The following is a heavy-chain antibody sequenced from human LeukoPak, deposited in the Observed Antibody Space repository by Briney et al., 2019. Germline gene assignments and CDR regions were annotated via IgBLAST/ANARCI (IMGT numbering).Heavy chain of an antibody. J-gene: IGHJ3*02. CDR1: GFTFSSYA. CDR3: ARDRVDTAMVTSVGDAFDI. CDR2: ISGSGGST. V-gene: IGHV3-23*01. Sequence: AGGSLRLSCAASGFTFSSYAMSWVRQAPGKGLEWVSAISGSGGSTYYADSVKGRFTISRDNSKNTLYLQMNSLRSDDTAVYYCARDRVDTAMVTSVGDAFDIWGQGTMVTVSS. D-gene: IGHD5-18*01.